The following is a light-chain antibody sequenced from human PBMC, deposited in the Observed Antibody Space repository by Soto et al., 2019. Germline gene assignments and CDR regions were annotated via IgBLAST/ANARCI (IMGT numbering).Light chain of an antibody. CDR3: QHRSNWPVT. Sequence: EIVLTQSPATLSLSPGERATLSCRASQSVGSYFAWYQQKPGQAPRLLIYDASSRATGIPARFSGSGSGTEFTLTLSSLEPEDFAVYYCQHRSNWPVTFGQGTRVEIK. J-gene: IGKJ1*01. CDR2: DAS. CDR1: QSVGSY. V-gene: IGKV3-11*01.